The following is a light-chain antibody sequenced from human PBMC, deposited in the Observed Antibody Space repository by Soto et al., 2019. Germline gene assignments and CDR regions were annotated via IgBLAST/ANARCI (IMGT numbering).Light chain of an antibody. V-gene: IGLV2-14*01. CDR1: SSDVGGYNY. Sequence: QSALTQPASVSGSPGQSITISCTGTSSDVGGYNYVSWYQQHSGKAPKLMIYEVTNRPSGVSDRFSGSKSGNTASLTVSGLQAEDEADYYCSSYVNSNTLVFGAGTKLTLL. CDR2: EVT. J-gene: IGLJ2*01. CDR3: SSYVNSNTLV.